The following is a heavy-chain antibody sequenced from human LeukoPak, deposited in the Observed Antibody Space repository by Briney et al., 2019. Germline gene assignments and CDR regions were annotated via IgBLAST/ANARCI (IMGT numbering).Heavy chain of an antibody. CDR1: GFTFRSYA. Sequence: PGGSLRLSCAASGFTFRSYAMSRVREAPGKGLEWVSAISGSGGSTYYADSVKGRFTISRDNSKNTLYLQMNSLRAEDTAVYYCAKREGPYYFDYWGQGTLVTVSS. CDR2: ISGSGGST. D-gene: IGHD5-24*01. CDR3: AKREGPYYFDY. J-gene: IGHJ4*02. V-gene: IGHV3-23*01.